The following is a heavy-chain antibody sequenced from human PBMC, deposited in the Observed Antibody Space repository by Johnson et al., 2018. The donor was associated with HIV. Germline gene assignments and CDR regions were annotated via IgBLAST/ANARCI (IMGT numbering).Heavy chain of an antibody. V-gene: IGHV3-30*04. CDR3: ARLRGAFDI. CDR2: ISFDGSNK. J-gene: IGHJ3*02. CDR1: GFTFSSYA. Sequence: VQLVESGGGVVQPGRSLRLSCAASGFTFSSYAMHWVRQAPGKGLEWAAVISFDGSNKYFADSVKGRFTISRDNSNNTLYLQINSLRAEDTAVYYCARLRGAFDIWGQGTMVTVSS.